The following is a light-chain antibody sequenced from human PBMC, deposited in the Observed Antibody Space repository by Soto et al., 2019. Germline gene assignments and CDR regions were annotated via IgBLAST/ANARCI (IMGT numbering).Light chain of an antibody. V-gene: IGKV3-15*01. Sequence: EIVMTQSPYTLSVSPGERATLSCRASQSVSIDLAWYQQTPGQAPRLLIYGASTRATGVPPTFSGSASGTEFTLTISSLEPEDFAVYYCQQRSNWPLTFGGGTKVDIK. CDR3: QQRSNWPLT. CDR2: GAS. CDR1: QSVSID. J-gene: IGKJ4*01.